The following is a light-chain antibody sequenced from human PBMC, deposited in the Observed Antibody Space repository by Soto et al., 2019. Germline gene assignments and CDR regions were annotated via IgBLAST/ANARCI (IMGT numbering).Light chain of an antibody. Sequence: QSVLTQPPSASGSPGQSVTISCTGSKSDIGIYDFVSWYQHHPGKAPRLIIYEVVQRPSGVPDRFSGSKSGNTASLTVSGLQAADEDDYFCKSYAGSTTYVFGTGTKLTVL. CDR1: KSDIGIYDF. J-gene: IGLJ1*01. V-gene: IGLV2-8*01. CDR2: EVV. CDR3: KSYAGSTTYV.